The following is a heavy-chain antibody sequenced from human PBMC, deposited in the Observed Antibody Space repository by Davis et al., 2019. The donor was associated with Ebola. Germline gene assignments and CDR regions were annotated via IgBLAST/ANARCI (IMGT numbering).Heavy chain of an antibody. CDR1: GFIVSDKY. J-gene: IGHJ6*04. V-gene: IGHV3-53*01. CDR3: AKGGSGWPSDYSYGMGV. D-gene: IGHD6-19*01. Sequence: GGSLRLSCAASGFIVSDKYMSWVRQAPGKGLEWVSVIYRDGRMYHAVSVMGRFTISRDNSKNTLYLQMTSLSVDDTAIYYCAKGGSGWPSDYSYGMGVWGKGTTVTVSS. CDR2: IYRDGRM.